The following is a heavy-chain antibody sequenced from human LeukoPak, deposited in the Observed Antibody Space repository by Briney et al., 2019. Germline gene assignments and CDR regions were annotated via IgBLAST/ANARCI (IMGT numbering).Heavy chain of an antibody. CDR2: IIPIFGTA. J-gene: IGHJ6*02. CDR1: GDTFSSYA. CDR3: ARDNPKTIWSGYPNYYYYGMDV. D-gene: IGHD3-3*01. Sequence: ASVKVSCKASGDTFSSYAISWVRQAPGQGLEWMGGIIPIFGTANYAQKFQGRVTITADESTSTAYMELSSLRSEDTAVYYCARDNPKTIWSGYPNYYYYGMDVWGQGTTVTVSS. V-gene: IGHV1-69*13.